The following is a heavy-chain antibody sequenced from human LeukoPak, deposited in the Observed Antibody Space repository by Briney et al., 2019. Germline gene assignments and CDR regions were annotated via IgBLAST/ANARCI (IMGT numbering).Heavy chain of an antibody. D-gene: IGHD1-14*01. CDR1: GYTFTSYE. V-gene: IGHV1-8*01. Sequence: GASVKVSCEASGYTFTSYEINWVRQATGQGLEWMAGMNPNSGNTGYAQKFQGRVTMTRDTSISTAYMELSSLRSEDTAVYYCARGINGMDVWGQGTTVTVSS. J-gene: IGHJ6*02. CDR2: MNPNSGNT. CDR3: ARGINGMDV.